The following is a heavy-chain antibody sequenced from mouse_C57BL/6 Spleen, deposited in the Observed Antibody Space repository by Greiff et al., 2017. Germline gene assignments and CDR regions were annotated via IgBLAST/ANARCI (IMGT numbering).Heavy chain of an antibody. V-gene: IGHV1-55*01. Sequence: VQLQQPGAELVKPGASVKMSCKASGYTFTSYWITWVKQRPGQGLEWIGDIYPGSGSTNYNEKFKSKATLTVDTSSSPAYMQLSSLTSEDSAVYYCARTYYSNYDGGFAYWGQGTLVTVSA. D-gene: IGHD2-5*01. CDR2: IYPGSGST. J-gene: IGHJ3*01. CDR1: GYTFTSYW. CDR3: ARTYYSNYDGGFAY.